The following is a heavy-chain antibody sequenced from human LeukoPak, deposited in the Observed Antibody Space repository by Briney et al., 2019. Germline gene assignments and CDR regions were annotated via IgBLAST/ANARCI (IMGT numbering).Heavy chain of an antibody. CDR1: GYTFTSYG. CDR3: ARDLRYSSSWYRVFDY. CDR2: ISAYNGNT. Sequence: ASVKVSCKASGYTFTSYGISGVRQAPGQGLEWMGWISAYNGNTNYAQKLQGRVTMTTDTSTSTAYMERRSLRSDDTAVYYCARDLRYSSSWYRVFDYWGQGTLVTVSS. D-gene: IGHD6-13*01. J-gene: IGHJ4*02. V-gene: IGHV1-18*01.